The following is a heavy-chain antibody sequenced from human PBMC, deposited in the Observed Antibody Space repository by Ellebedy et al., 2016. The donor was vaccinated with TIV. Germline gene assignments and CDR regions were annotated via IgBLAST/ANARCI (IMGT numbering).Heavy chain of an antibody. CDR3: AGGELLSLFDY. Sequence: GESLKISCAASGFTFSSFGMYWLRQAPGKGLEWVAVISYDESHKYYTDSVKGRFTISRDNSKNTVSLQMNSLRAEDTAVYYCAGGELLSLFDYWGQGTLVTVSS. CDR2: ISYDESHK. J-gene: IGHJ4*02. CDR1: GFTFSSFG. D-gene: IGHD3-10*01. V-gene: IGHV3-30*03.